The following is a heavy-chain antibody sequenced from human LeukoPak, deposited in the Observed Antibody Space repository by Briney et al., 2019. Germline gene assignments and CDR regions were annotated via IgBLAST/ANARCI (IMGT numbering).Heavy chain of an antibody. V-gene: IGHV3-66*02. CDR3: ARPTSGWSALDY. Sequence: GGSLRLSCAASGFTVSSNYMSWVRQAPGKGLEWVSVIYGGGSTYYADSVKGRLTISRDNSKNTLYLQMNSLRTEDTAVYYCARPTSGWSALDYWGQGTLVTVSS. CDR2: IYGGGST. CDR1: GFTVSSNY. J-gene: IGHJ4*02. D-gene: IGHD6-19*01.